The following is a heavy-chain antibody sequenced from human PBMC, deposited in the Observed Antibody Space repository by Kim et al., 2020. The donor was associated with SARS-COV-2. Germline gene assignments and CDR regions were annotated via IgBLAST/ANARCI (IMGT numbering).Heavy chain of an antibody. CDR1: GFTFGDYA. CDR3: AKDIAGGATYYDFWSGYRGNDY. CDR2: ISWNSGSI. V-gene: IGHV3-9*01. D-gene: IGHD3-3*01. Sequence: GGSLRLSCAASGFTFGDYAMHWVRQAPGKGLEWVSGISWNSGSIGYADSVKGRFTISRDNAKNSLYLQMNSLRAEDTALYYCAKDIAGGATYYDFWSGYRGNDYWGQGTLVTVSS. J-gene: IGHJ4*02.